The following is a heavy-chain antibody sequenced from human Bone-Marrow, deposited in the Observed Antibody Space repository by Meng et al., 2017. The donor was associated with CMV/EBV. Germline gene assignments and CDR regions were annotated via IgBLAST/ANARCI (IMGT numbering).Heavy chain of an antibody. D-gene: IGHD1-26*01. Sequence: SDTLSLTCAISGDSVSSNSAAWNWIRQSPSRGLEWLGRTYYRSKWGTDYGVSVKGRLTITSDTSKNQFFLRLNSVTPEDTAVYYCARAVGAGKGWFDPWGQGTLVTVSS. CDR2: TYYRSKWGT. J-gene: IGHJ5*02. CDR1: GDSVSSNSAA. V-gene: IGHV6-1*01. CDR3: ARAVGAGKGWFDP.